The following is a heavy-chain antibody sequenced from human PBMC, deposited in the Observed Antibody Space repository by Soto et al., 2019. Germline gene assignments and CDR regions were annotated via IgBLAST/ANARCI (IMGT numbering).Heavy chain of an antibody. Sequence: QVQLVQSGAEVKKPGSSVKVSCKASGGTFSSYTISWVRQAPGQGLEWMGRIIPILGIANYAQKFQGRVTITADKSTSTAYMELSSLRSKDTAVYYCARDSGGVVVVGNWFDPWGQGTLVTVSS. J-gene: IGHJ5*02. D-gene: IGHD2-15*01. CDR3: ARDSGGVVVVGNWFDP. V-gene: IGHV1-69*08. CDR1: GGTFSSYT. CDR2: IIPILGIA.